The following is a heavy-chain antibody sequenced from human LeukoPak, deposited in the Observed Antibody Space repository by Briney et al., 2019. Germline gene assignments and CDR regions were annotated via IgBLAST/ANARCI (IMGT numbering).Heavy chain of an antibody. D-gene: IGHD1-26*01. CDR2: ISGSGGST. Sequence: GRSLRLSCAASGFTFSSYAMSWVRQAPGKGLEWVSAISGSGGSTYYADSVKGRFTISRGNSKNTLYLQMNSLRAEDTAVYYCAKGSSGGARFFDYWGQGTLVTVSS. J-gene: IGHJ4*02. CDR1: GFTFSSYA. CDR3: AKGSSGGARFFDY. V-gene: IGHV3-23*01.